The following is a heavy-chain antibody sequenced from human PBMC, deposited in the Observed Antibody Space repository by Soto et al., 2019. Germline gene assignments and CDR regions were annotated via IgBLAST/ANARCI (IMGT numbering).Heavy chain of an antibody. D-gene: IGHD6-13*01. Sequence: GASVKVSCKASGYTFTSYDINWVRQATGQGLEWMGWMNPNSGNTGFAQKFQGIVTMTRNTSISTAYMELSRLRSDDTAVYYCARGIAAAAARGMDVWGQGTTVTVSS. CDR2: MNPNSGNT. CDR3: ARGIAAAAARGMDV. CDR1: GYTFTSYD. V-gene: IGHV1-8*01. J-gene: IGHJ6*02.